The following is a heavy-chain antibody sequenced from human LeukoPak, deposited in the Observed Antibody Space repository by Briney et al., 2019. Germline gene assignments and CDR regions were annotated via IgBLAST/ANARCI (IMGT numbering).Heavy chain of an antibody. J-gene: IGHJ6*03. CDR2: IIPIFGTA. CDR3: ARVTTGAGWYYYMDV. D-gene: IGHD4-11*01. Sequence: VASVKVSCKASGGTFSSYAISWVRQAPGQGLEWMGGIIPIFGTANYAQKFQGRVTITTDESTSTAYMELSSLRSEDTAVYYCARVTTGAGWYYYMDVWGKGTTVTVSS. V-gene: IGHV1-69*05. CDR1: GGTFSSYA.